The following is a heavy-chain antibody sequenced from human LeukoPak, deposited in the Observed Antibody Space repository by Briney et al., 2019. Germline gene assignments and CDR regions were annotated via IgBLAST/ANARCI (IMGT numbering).Heavy chain of an antibody. Sequence: GGSLRLSCAASGFTFSSYSMNWVRQAPGKGLEWVSSISSGSTYIYYTDSVKGRFTISRDNAKNSLYLQMNSLGAEDSAVYYCARHSALGQFYFDFWGQGTLVTVSS. J-gene: IGHJ4*02. D-gene: IGHD1-26*01. V-gene: IGHV3-21*01. CDR2: ISSGSTYI. CDR1: GFTFSSYS. CDR3: ARHSALGQFYFDF.